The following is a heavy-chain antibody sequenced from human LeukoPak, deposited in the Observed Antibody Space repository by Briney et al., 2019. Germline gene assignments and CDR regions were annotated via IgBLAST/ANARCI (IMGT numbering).Heavy chain of an antibody. D-gene: IGHD2-21*01. CDR2: IKSNTDGGAR. CDR1: GFTFSNTW. Sequence: GGSLRLSCAASGFTFSNTWMSWVRQAPGKGLEWVGRIKSNTDGGARDYAAPVKGRFTISRDDSKNTLYLQMNSLKTEDTAVYYCTTLGNGYSSFWGQGTLVTVSS. CDR3: TTLGNGYSSF. J-gene: IGHJ4*02. V-gene: IGHV3-15*01.